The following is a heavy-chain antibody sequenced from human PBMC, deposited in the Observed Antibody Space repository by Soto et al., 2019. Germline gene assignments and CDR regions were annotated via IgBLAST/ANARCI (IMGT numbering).Heavy chain of an antibody. CDR2: IYYSGST. J-gene: IGHJ6*02. Sequence: SETLSLTCTVSGGSISSSSYYWGWIRQPPGKGLEWIGSIYYSGSTYYNPSLKSRVTISVDTSKNQFSLKLSSVTAADTAVYYCASLSIRPPNYDYYGMDVWGQGTTVTVSS. V-gene: IGHV4-39*01. D-gene: IGHD4-4*01. CDR1: GGSISSSSYY. CDR3: ASLSIRPPNYDYYGMDV.